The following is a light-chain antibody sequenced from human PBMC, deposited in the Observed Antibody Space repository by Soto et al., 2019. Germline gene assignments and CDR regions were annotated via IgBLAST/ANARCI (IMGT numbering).Light chain of an antibody. Sequence: QSALTQPASVSGSPGQSITISCTGTSSDVGSNNLVSWYQQHPGKVPKLMIYEVSKWPSGVSNRFSGSKSDNTASLTISGLQAEDEADYYCCSYAAGATYVFGTGTKVTVL. CDR3: CSYAAGATYV. CDR2: EVS. CDR1: SSDVGSNNL. V-gene: IGLV2-23*02. J-gene: IGLJ1*01.